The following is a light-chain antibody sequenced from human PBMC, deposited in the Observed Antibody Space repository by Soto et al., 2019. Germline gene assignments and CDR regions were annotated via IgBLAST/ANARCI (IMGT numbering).Light chain of an antibody. Sequence: EIVLTQSPGTLSLSPGERATLSCRASQTVSSSLAWYQQKPGQAPRLLIYGASSRVTGIPDRFSGSGSGTDFTLTISRLEPEDFAVYYCQHYGSSRTFGQGTKVDIK. CDR1: QTVSSS. CDR2: GAS. J-gene: IGKJ1*01. V-gene: IGKV3-20*01. CDR3: QHYGSSRT.